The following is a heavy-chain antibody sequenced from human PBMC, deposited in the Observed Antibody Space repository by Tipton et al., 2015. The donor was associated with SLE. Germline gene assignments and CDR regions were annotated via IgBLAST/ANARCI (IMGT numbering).Heavy chain of an antibody. CDR3: ASGRGIAVTVTDAFDI. CDR2: ISYSGST. CDR1: GGSISNFY. J-gene: IGHJ3*02. V-gene: IGHV4-59*12. D-gene: IGHD6-19*01. Sequence: TLSLTCIVSGGSISNFYWSWIRQSPGKGLEWIGYISYSGSTNYNPSLKSRVKISLDTSKNQFSLKLSSVTAADTAVYYCASGRGIAVTVTDAFDIWGQGTMVTVSS.